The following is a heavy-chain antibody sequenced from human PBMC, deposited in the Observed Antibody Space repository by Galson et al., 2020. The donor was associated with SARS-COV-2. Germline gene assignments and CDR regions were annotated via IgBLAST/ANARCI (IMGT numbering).Heavy chain of an antibody. V-gene: IGHV1-18*04. CDR3: ARDSRRITIFGVVRRFDY. Sequence: ASVTVSCKASGYTFTSYGISWVRQAPGQGLEWMGWISAYNGNTNYAQKLQGRVTMTTDTSTSTAYMELRSLRSDDTAVYYCARDSRRITIFGVVRRFDYWGQGTLVTVSS. J-gene: IGHJ4*02. D-gene: IGHD3-3*01. CDR2: ISAYNGNT. CDR1: GYTFTSYG.